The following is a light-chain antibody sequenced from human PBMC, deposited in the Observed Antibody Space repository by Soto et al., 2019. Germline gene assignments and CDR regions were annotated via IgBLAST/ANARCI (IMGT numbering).Light chain of an antibody. CDR3: NSYTTSSSLYV. CDR1: SSDIGGYDY. V-gene: IGLV2-14*01. J-gene: IGLJ1*01. Sequence: QSLLTQPASVSGSPGQSITISCTGTSSDIGGYDYVSWYQQYPGKAPKLMIYDVSNRPSGVSDRFSGSKSANTASLTISGLQAEDEADYYCNSYTTSSSLYVFGTGTKLTVL. CDR2: DVS.